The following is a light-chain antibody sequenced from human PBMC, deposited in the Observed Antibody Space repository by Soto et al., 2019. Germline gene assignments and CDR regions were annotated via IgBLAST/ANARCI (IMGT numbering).Light chain of an antibody. Sequence: DVLMTLSPLSLPVTLGQPASISCRSSQSLVYSDGNTYLNWFQRRPGQSPRRLIYEVSNRDSGVPDRFSGSGSDTDFTLKISRVEAEDVGVYYYMQGAFGLGTKVDIK. CDR2: EVS. J-gene: IGKJ1*01. CDR3: MQGA. V-gene: IGKV2-30*01. CDR1: QSLVYSDGNTY.